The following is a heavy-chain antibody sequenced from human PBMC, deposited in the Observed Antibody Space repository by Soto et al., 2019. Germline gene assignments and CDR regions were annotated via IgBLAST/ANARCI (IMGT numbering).Heavy chain of an antibody. J-gene: IGHJ4*02. CDR2: IIDMYGTA. Sequence: QVQLVQSGAEVKKPGSSMKVSCKASGGTFRRYISWVRQAPGQGLEWMGGIIDMYGTANYAQKFQGRVTITADEFTSTAYMELSSLKPDDTGVYYCATNTSGYFPDWGQGTLVTGSS. V-gene: IGHV1-69*01. CDR1: GGTFRRY. D-gene: IGHD3-22*01. CDR3: ATNTSGYFPD.